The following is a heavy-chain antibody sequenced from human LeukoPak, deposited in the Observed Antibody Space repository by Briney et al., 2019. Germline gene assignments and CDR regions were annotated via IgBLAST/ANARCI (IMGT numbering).Heavy chain of an antibody. CDR3: ARVPHGETIFGVVLYWFDP. J-gene: IGHJ5*02. V-gene: IGHV4-38-2*02. D-gene: IGHD3-3*01. CDR2: IYHSGST. Sequence: SETLSLTCTVSSYSISSGYYWGWIRQPPGKGLEWSGSIYHSGSTYYNPSLQSRVTISVDTSQNQFSLRLSSVTAADTAVYYCARVPHGETIFGVVLYWFDPWGQGTLVTVSS. CDR1: SYSISSGYY.